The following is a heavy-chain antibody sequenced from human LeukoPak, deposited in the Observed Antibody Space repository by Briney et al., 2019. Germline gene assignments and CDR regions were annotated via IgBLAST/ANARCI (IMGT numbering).Heavy chain of an antibody. V-gene: IGHV4-39*07. CDR3: ARAPRAMVTLNWFDP. D-gene: IGHD5-18*01. Sequence: SETLSLTCNVSGGSISSNSYYWGWIRQPPGKGLEWIGSIYYSGSTYYNPSLKSRVTISVDTSKNQFSLKLSSVTAADTAVYYCARAPRAMVTLNWFDPWGQGTLVTVSS. CDR1: GGSISSNSYY. CDR2: IYYSGST. J-gene: IGHJ5*02.